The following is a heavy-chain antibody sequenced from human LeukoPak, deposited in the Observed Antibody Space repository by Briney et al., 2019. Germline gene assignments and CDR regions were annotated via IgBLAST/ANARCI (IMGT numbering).Heavy chain of an antibody. CDR1: GGSISSGSDY. J-gene: IGHJ4*02. CDR3: ARNRDGYNSFDY. CDR2: IYYSGSS. Sequence: SETLSLTCTVSGGSISSGSDYWSWIRQHPGKGLEWIGYIYYSGSSYYNPSLRSRVTISVDTSKNHFSLKLSSVTAADTAVYYCARNRDGYNSFDYWGQGTLVTVSS. D-gene: IGHD5-24*01. V-gene: IGHV4-31*03.